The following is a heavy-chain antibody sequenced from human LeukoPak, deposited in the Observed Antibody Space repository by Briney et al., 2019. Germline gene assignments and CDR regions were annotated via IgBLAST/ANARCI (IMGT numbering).Heavy chain of an antibody. J-gene: IGHJ1*01. CDR2: IYYSGST. D-gene: IGHD1-26*01. V-gene: IGHV4-30-4*01. Sequence: PSETLSLTCTVSGGSISSGDYYWSWIRQPPGKGLEWIGYIYYSGSTYYNPSLKSRVTISVDTSKNQFSLKLSSVTAADTAVYYCARSTRLLVGARPGPEYFQHWGQGTLVTVSS. CDR3: ARSTRLLVGARPGPEYFQH. CDR1: GGSISSGDYY.